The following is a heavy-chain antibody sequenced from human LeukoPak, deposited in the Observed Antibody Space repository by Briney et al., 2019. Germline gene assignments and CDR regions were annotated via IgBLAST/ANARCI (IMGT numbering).Heavy chain of an antibody. CDR3: ATEDSSDYYSFDY. V-gene: IGHV3-23*01. CDR1: GFTFSSYA. D-gene: IGHD3-22*01. CDR2: ISESGGYT. Sequence: GGSLRLSCAGSGFTFSSYAMSWVRQAPGKGLEWVSAISESGGYTKYADPVKGRFTISRDNSKNTLYLQMNSLKAEDTAAYYCATEDSSDYYSFDYWGQGTLATVSS. J-gene: IGHJ4*02.